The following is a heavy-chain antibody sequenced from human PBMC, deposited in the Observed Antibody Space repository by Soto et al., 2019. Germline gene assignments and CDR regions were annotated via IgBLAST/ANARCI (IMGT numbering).Heavy chain of an antibody. CDR2: INHSGST. D-gene: IGHD6-6*01. Sequence: SSETLSLTCAVYGGSFSGYYWSWIRQPPGKGLEWIGEINHSGSTNYNPSLKSRVTISVDTSKNQFSLKLSSVTAADTAVYYCAREGAAEAARYMDVWGKGTTVTVSS. V-gene: IGHV4-34*01. J-gene: IGHJ6*03. CDR3: AREGAAEAARYMDV. CDR1: GGSFSGYY.